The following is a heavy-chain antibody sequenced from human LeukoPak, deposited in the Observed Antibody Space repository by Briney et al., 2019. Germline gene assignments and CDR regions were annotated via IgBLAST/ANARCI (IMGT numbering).Heavy chain of an antibody. V-gene: IGHV3-11*05. CDR2: ISSSSYT. D-gene: IGHD4-17*01. J-gene: IGHJ6*02. CDR3: AREATLNTVTRGHRGMDV. Sequence: GGSLRLSCAASGFTFSDYYMSWIRQAPGKGLEWVSYISSSSYTNYADSVKGRFTISRDNAKNSLYLQMNSLRAEDTAVYYCAREATLNTVTRGHRGMDVWGQGTTVTVSS. CDR1: GFTFSDYY.